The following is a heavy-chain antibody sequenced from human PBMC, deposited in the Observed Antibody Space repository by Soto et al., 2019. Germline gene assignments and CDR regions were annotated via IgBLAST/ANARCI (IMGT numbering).Heavy chain of an antibody. Sequence: PSETRSLTCAVYGGSCSGYYWSWIRQPPGKGLEWIGEINHSGSTNYNPSLKSRVTISVDTSKNQFSLKLSSVTAADTAVYYCARNGDYDVNYFDYWGQGALVTVSS. J-gene: IGHJ4*02. V-gene: IGHV4-34*01. CDR3: ARNGDYDVNYFDY. D-gene: IGHD4-17*01. CDR1: GGSCSGYY. CDR2: INHSGST.